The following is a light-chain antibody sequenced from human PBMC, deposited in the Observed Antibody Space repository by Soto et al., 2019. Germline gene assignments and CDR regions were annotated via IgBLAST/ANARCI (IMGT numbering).Light chain of an antibody. CDR1: QSVSSNY. Sequence: IVLTQSPGTLSLSPGERATLSCRASQSVSSNYLAWYQQHPGQAPRLLIYGASSRATGIPDRFSGSGSGTDFTLTISRLEPEDFAVYYCQQYGSSPETFGQGTKVDIK. V-gene: IGKV3-20*01. CDR3: QQYGSSPET. CDR2: GAS. J-gene: IGKJ1*01.